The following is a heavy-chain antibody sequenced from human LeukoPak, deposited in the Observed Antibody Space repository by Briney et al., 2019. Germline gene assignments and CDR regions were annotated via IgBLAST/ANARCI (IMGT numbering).Heavy chain of an antibody. CDR3: ARVVLRAWVVPADTLSRGAFDI. J-gene: IGHJ3*02. D-gene: IGHD2-2*01. CDR1: GGSISSGDYY. V-gene: IGHV4-30-4*02. Sequence: PSETLSLTCTVSGGSISSGDYYWSWIRQPPGKGLEWIGYIYYSGSTYYNPSLKSRVTISVDTSKNQFSLKLSSVTAADTAVYYCARVVLRAWVVPADTLSRGAFDIWGQGTMVTVSS. CDR2: IYYSGST.